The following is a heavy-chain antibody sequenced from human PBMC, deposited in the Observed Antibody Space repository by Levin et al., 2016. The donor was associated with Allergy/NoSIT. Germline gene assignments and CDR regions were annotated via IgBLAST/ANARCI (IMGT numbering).Heavy chain of an antibody. J-gene: IGHJ4*02. CDR2: INWHGGKT. V-gene: IGHV3-20*03. D-gene: IGHD3-22*01. Sequence: WIRQPPGKGLEWVSGINWHGGKTGYADSVKGRFTISRDKSKNSLFLQMNSLRAEDTAFYYCTRSQGYDKSGPAYWGQGTLVTVSS. CDR3: TRSQGYDKSGPAY.